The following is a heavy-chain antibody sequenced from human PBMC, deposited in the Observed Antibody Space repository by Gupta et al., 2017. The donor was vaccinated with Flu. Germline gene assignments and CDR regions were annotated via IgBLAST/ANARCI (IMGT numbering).Heavy chain of an antibody. CDR1: GFTVSSNY. CDR2: IYSGGST. J-gene: IGHJ5*02. V-gene: IGHV3-66*02. Sequence: EVQLVESGGGLVQPGGSLRLSCAASGFTVSSNYMSWVRQAPGKGLEWVSVIYSGGSTYYADSVKGRFTISRDNSKNTLYLQMNSLRAEDTAVYYCARDRGDPHVGILAPSWFDPWGQGTLVTVSS. D-gene: IGHD2-15*01. CDR3: ARDRGDPHVGILAPSWFDP.